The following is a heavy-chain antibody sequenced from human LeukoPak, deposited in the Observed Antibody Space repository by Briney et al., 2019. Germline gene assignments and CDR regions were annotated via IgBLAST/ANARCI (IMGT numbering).Heavy chain of an antibody. CDR2: IWHDGSNK. J-gene: IGHJ3*02. V-gene: IGHV3-30*02. Sequence: GGSLRLSCAASGFSLSSYVMHWVRQAPGKGLEWVAVIWHDGSNKYYADSVKGRFTISRDNSKNTLYLQMISLRAEDTAVYYCAKESDAFDIWGQGTMVTVSS. CDR1: GFSLSSYV. CDR3: AKESDAFDI.